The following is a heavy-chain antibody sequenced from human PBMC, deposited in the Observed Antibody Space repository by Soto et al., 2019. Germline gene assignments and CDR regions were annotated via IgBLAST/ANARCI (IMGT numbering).Heavy chain of an antibody. V-gene: IGHV3-48*03. Sequence: PGGSLRLSCAASGSTFSSSEMHWVRQAPGKGLEWVSYISKSGTVIYYADSVKGRFTISRDNAKNLLYLQMNSLRAEDTAVYFCASVNLRFSYGIDVWGQGNSVTVSS. CDR1: GSTFSSSE. D-gene: IGHD3-3*01. J-gene: IGHJ6*02. CDR3: ASVNLRFSYGIDV. CDR2: ISKSGTVI.